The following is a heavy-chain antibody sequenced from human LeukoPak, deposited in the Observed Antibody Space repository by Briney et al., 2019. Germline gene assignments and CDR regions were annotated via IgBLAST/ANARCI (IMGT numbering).Heavy chain of an antibody. V-gene: IGHV3-30*04. CDR1: RFTFSNYA. D-gene: IGHD3-10*01. CDR2: ISYDGSNK. CDR3: AREFGGYFDY. Sequence: GGSLRLSCAASRFTFSNYAMHWVRQAPGKGLEWVAVISYDGSNKYYADSVKGRFTISRDNSKNTLFLQMNSLRAEDTAVYYCAREFGGYFDYWGQGTLVTVSS. J-gene: IGHJ4*02.